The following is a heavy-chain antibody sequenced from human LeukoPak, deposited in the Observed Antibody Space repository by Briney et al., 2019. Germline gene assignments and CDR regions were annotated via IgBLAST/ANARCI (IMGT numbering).Heavy chain of an antibody. D-gene: IGHD3-22*01. CDR2: ISPSGDRT. J-gene: IGHJ4*02. V-gene: IGHV3-23*01. CDR3: AIMHGYYDGSGFWDQ. CDR1: GFTVSSYA. Sequence: SGGSLRLSCAASGFTVSSYAMSWVRQAPGKGLEWVSFISPSGDRTSNADSVEGRFTISRDNTRNTLYLQMNSLRDEDTGVYYCAIMHGYYDGSGFWDQWGQGTLVTVSS.